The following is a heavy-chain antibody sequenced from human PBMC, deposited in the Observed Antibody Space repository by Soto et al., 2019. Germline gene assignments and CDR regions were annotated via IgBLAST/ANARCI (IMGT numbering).Heavy chain of an antibody. Sequence: QVQLVQSGAEVKKPGASVKVSCKGLGYNFIKYGINWVRQAPGQGLEWMGWISPYSGYTHSAQKFQGRLTLTTDTAATTAYMELRSLRSADTALYYCTREAIVVIPAAQPSHFASWGQGTLVTVSS. J-gene: IGHJ4*02. V-gene: IGHV1-18*01. CDR1: GYNFIKYG. CDR3: TREAIVVIPAAQPSHFAS. CDR2: ISPYSGYT. D-gene: IGHD2-2*01.